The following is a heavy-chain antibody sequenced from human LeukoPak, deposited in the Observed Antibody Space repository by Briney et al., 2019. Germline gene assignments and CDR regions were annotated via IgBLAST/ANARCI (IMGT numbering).Heavy chain of an antibody. J-gene: IGHJ4*02. CDR3: ATEGSIAARRLDY. CDR1: GYTLTELS. Sequence: ASVKVSCKVSGYTLTELSMHWVRQAPGKGPEWMRGFDPEDGETIYAQKFQGRVTMTEDTSTDTAYMELSSLRSEDTAVYYCATEGSIAARRLDYWGQGTLVTVSS. CDR2: FDPEDGET. V-gene: IGHV1-24*01. D-gene: IGHD6-6*01.